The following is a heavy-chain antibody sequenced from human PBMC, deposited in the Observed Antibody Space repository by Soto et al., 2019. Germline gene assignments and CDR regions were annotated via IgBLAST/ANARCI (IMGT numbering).Heavy chain of an antibody. D-gene: IGHD3-22*01. CDR2: ISSSSSYI. V-gene: IGHV3-21*01. CDR1: GFTFSSYS. Sequence: EVQLVESGGGLVKPGGSLRLSCAASGFTFSSYSMNWVRQAPGKGLEWVSSISSSSSYIYYADSVKGRFTISRDNATTSLYLQMNSPRAEDTGVYYCARGLYYDASSAYYSPWGQGTLVTVSS. J-gene: IGHJ5*02. CDR3: ARGLYYDASSAYYSP.